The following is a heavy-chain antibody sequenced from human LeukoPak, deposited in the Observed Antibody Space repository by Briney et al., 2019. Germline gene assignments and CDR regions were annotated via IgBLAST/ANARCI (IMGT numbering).Heavy chain of an antibody. CDR1: GFTFDDYA. Sequence: GRSLRLSCAASGFTFDDYAMHWVRQPPGKGLEGVSGISWISDSIDYADSVKGRFTISRDNAKNSLYLQMNSLRAEDPALYYCAKGIRGVTIRDGMDVWGQGTTVTVSS. J-gene: IGHJ6*02. CDR2: ISWISDSI. CDR3: AKGIRGVTIRDGMDV. V-gene: IGHV3-9*01. D-gene: IGHD3-3*01.